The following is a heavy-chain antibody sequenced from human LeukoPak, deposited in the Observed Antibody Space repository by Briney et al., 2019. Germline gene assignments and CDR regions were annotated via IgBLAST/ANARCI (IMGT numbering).Heavy chain of an antibody. V-gene: IGHV3-30*04. J-gene: IGHJ4*02. CDR2: ISSDGNYR. D-gene: IGHD3-10*01. CDR1: GFTFSSYA. CDR3: ARAGSGSDY. Sequence: GRSLRLSCAASGFTFSSYAMHWVRQAPGKGLEWVAFISSDGNYRYYADSVKGRFSISRDDSKNTLYLQMNSLRAEDTAVYYCARAGSGSDYWGQGTLVTVSS.